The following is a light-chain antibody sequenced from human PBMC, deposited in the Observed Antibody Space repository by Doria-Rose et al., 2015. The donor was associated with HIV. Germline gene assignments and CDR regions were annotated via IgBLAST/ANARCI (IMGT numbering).Light chain of an antibody. CDR1: QSLLYTSTNY. J-gene: IGKJ3*01. Sequence: EIVMTQSSESLGMSLGERATLNCKSNQSLLYTSTNYLAWYQQKPGQPPKLLIYWASTRQSGVPARFSGSGSGTDLTLTISSLEAEDVAVYYCQQYYDTPSFGPGTTVDIK. CDR2: WAS. CDR3: QQYYDTPS. V-gene: IGKV4-1*01.